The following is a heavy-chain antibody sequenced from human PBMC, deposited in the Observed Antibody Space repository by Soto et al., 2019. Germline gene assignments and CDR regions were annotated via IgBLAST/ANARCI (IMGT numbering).Heavy chain of an antibody. CDR2: IYYSGST. CDR1: GGSISSGDYY. D-gene: IGHD3-22*01. J-gene: IGHJ4*02. CDR3: ARDGYYDSSGYYYLDY. Sequence: SETLSLTCTVSGGSISSGDYYWSWIRQPPGKGLEWIGYIYYSGSTYYNPSLKSRVTISVDTSKNQFSLKLSSVTAADTAVYYCARDGYYDSSGYYYLDYWGQGTLVTVSS. V-gene: IGHV4-30-4*01.